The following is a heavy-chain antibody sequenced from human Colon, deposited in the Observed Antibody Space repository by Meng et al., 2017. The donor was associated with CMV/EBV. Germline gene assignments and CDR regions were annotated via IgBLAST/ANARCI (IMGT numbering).Heavy chain of an antibody. Sequence: QLQLQESGPGLVKASGTLSLTCTVSGGFISGSSYYWGWIRQPPGKGLEWIGSMYYSGNTHYKSSLKSRVTISVDTSKNQFSLRLNSVTAADTAVYYCARTVQWLAPFYYYMDVWGKGTLVTVSS. V-gene: IGHV4-39*07. CDR3: ARTVQWLAPFYYYMDV. J-gene: IGHJ6*03. CDR2: MYYSGNT. CDR1: GGFISGSSYY. D-gene: IGHD3-22*01.